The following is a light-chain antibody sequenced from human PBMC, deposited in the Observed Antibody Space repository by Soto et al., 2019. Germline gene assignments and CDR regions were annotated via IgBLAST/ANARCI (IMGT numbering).Light chain of an antibody. Sequence: DIVMTQSPDSLAVSLGERATINCKSSQSVLYSSNNKNYLAWYQQKPGQPPKLLIYWAYTREYGVPDRFSGRGSGTDFTLTISSLQAEDVAVYYCQQYYSTPFTFGPGTKVDIK. CDR1: QSVLYSSNNKNY. CDR2: WAY. V-gene: IGKV4-1*01. J-gene: IGKJ3*01. CDR3: QQYYSTPFT.